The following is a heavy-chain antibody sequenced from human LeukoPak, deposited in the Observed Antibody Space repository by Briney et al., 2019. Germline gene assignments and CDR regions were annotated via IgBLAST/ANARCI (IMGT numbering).Heavy chain of an antibody. CDR2: ISTSSSYI. V-gene: IGHV3-21*01. Sequence: GGSLRLSCAASGFSFSSYSMNWVRQAPGTGLEWVSCISTSSSYIYYADSVKGRFTISRDNAKKSLYLQMNSLRAEDTAVYYCARGHWGLDYWGRGTLVTVSS. CDR1: GFSFSSYS. D-gene: IGHD7-27*01. J-gene: IGHJ4*02. CDR3: ARGHWGLDY.